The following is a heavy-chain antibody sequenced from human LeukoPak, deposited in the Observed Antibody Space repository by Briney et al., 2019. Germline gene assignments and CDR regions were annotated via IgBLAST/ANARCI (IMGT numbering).Heavy chain of an antibody. CDR1: GYTFTSYY. CDR2: IDPSGGSS. J-gene: IGHJ4*02. D-gene: IGHD1-26*01. Sequence: ASVKESCKASGYTFTSYYIHWVRQAPGQGLEWLGIIDPSGGSSTYAQKFQGRVSMTRDKSTSTVYMELSSLRSEDTAVYCCARGGGRSVTYYFDSWGQGALVTV. V-gene: IGHV1-46*01. CDR3: ARGGGRSVTYYFDS.